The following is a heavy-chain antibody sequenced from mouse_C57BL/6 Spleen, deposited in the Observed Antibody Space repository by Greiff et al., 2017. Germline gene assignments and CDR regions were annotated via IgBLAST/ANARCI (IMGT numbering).Heavy chain of an antibody. CDR2: IRLKSDNYAT. CDR3: TGLWLRPYYFDY. V-gene: IGHV6-3*01. D-gene: IGHD2-2*01. CDR1: GFTFSNYW. Sequence: EVKLVESGGGLVQPGGSMKLSCVASGFTFSNYWMNWVRQSPEKGLEWVAQIRLKSDNYATHYAESVKGRFTISRDDSKSSVYLQMNNLRAEDTGIYYCTGLWLRPYYFDYWGQGTTLTVSS. J-gene: IGHJ2*01.